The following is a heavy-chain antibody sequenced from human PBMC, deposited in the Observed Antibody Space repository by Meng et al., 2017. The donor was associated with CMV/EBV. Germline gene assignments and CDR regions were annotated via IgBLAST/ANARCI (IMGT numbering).Heavy chain of an antibody. J-gene: IGHJ4*02. CDR2: ISGSGGST. V-gene: IGHV3-23*01. Sequence: GESLKISYAASGFTFSSYAMSWVRQAPGKGLEWVSAISGSGGSTYYADSVKGRFTISRDNSKNTLYLQMNSLRAEDTAVYYCAKDRTVAGKYYFDYWGQGTLVTVSS. CDR3: AKDRTVAGKYYFDY. CDR1: GFTFSSYA. D-gene: IGHD6-19*01.